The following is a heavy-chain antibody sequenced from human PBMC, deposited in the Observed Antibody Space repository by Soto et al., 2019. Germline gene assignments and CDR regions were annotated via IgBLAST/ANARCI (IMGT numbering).Heavy chain of an antibody. V-gene: IGHV4-61*08. CDR3: ARRHYDIFTGYHYYFDY. J-gene: IGHJ4*02. D-gene: IGHD3-9*01. CDR2: IYYSGST. Sequence: SETLSLTCTVSGGSISSGGYYWTWIRQPPGKGLEWIGHIYYSGSTNYSPSLKSRVTISIDTSKNQFSLKLSSVTAADTAVYYCARRHYDIFTGYHYYFDYWGKGTLVTVSS. CDR1: GGSISSGGYY.